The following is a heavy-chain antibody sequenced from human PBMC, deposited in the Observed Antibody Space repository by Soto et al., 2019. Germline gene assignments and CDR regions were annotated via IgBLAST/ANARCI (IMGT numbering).Heavy chain of an antibody. J-gene: IGHJ6*02. CDR2: ISGSGGST. Sequence: PGGSLRLSCAASGFTFSSYAMSWVRQAPGKGLEWVSAISGSGGSTYYADSVKGRFTISRDNSKNTLYLQMNSLRAEDTAVYYCAKAWVAFNYDFWSGSNPYGMDVWGQGTTVTVSS. CDR3: AKAWVAFNYDFWSGSNPYGMDV. D-gene: IGHD3-3*01. CDR1: GFTFSSYA. V-gene: IGHV3-23*01.